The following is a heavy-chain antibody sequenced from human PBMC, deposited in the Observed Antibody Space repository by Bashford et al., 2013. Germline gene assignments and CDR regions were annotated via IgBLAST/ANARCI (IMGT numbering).Heavy chain of an antibody. D-gene: IGHD3-10*01. J-gene: IGHJ4*02. V-gene: IGHV1-18*01. CDR3: AVDGGGVDY. Sequence: ASVKVSCKASGYTFADYGISWVRQAPGQGLEWVAWISSSGNSNYAQKVQGRVTLTTDTYATTAYMELKSLTSDDTAVYYCAVDGGGVDYWGQGTRVTVSS. CDR1: GYTFADYG. CDR2: ISSSGNS.